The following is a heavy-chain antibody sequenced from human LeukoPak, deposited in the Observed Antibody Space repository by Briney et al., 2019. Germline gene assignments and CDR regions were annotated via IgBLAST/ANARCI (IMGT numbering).Heavy chain of an antibody. CDR2: ISHNGETK. J-gene: IGHJ4*02. D-gene: IGHD6-19*01. CDR3: AKGIAVAGTLFDY. V-gene: IGHV3-11*01. Sequence: GGSLRLSCAASGFTFSDHYMIWLRQAPGKGLEAISYISHNGETKYYADSVKGRLSISRDNAKSSLYLQMNSLRAEDTALYYCAKGIAVAGTLFDYWGQGTLVTVSS. CDR1: GFTFSDHY.